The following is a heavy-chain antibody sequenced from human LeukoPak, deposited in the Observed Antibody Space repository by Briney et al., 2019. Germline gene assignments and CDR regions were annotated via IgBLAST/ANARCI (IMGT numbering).Heavy chain of an antibody. CDR1: GFTLSSFA. CDR2: ISGSGGST. D-gene: IGHD1-7*01. V-gene: IGHV3-23*01. Sequence: GGSLRLSCAASGFTLSSFAMNWVRQAPGRGLEWVSAISGSGGSTFYADSVKGRFTISRDNSENTLYLQMNSLRAEDTAVYYCVKRTVNYPFDFWGQGTLLTVSS. CDR3: VKRTVNYPFDF. J-gene: IGHJ4*02.